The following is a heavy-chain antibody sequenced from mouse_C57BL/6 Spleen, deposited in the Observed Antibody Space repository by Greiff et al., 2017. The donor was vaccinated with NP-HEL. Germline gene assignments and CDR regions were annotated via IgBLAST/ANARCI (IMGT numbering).Heavy chain of an antibody. CDR1: GYTFTDYY. Sequence: EVKLQQSGPELVKPGASVKISCKASGYTFTDYYMNWVKQSHGKSLEWIGDINPNNGGTSYNQKFKGKATLTVDKSSSTAYMELRSLTSEDSAVYYCARLYGGYFDVWGTGTTVTVSS. J-gene: IGHJ1*03. CDR2: INPNNGGT. V-gene: IGHV1-26*01. D-gene: IGHD1-1*01. CDR3: ARLYGGYFDV.